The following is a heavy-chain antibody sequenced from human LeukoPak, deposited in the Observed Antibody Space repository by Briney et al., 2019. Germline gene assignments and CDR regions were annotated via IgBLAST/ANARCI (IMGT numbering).Heavy chain of an antibody. V-gene: IGHV4-61*01. CDR3: ARDIPLSGDPYYYYGMDV. Sequence: SETLSLTCTVSGGSVSSGSYYWSWIRQPPGKGLEWIGYIYYSGSTNYNPSLKSRVTISVDTSKNQFSLKLSSVTAADTAVYYCARDIPLSGDPYYYYGMDVWGQGTTVTVSS. CDR1: GGSVSSGSYY. D-gene: IGHD2-21*02. CDR2: IYYSGST. J-gene: IGHJ6*02.